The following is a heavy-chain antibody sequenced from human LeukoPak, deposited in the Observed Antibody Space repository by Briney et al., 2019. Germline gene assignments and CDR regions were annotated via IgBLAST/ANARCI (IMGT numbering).Heavy chain of an antibody. Sequence: GGSLRLSCAASGFTFSSYGMHWVRQAPGKGLEWASGISVSGGVTSYVDSVKGRFTISRDNSKNTLYLQMNSLRAEDTGVYYCAKSGYSDGSGYYAAYYFDYWGQGTLVTVSS. V-gene: IGHV3-23*01. D-gene: IGHD3-22*01. CDR3: AKSGYSDGSGYYAAYYFDY. CDR2: ISVSGGVT. J-gene: IGHJ4*02. CDR1: GFTFSSYG.